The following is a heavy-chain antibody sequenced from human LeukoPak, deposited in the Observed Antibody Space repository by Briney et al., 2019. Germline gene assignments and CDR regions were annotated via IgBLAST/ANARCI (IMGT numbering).Heavy chain of an antibody. V-gene: IGHV1-46*01. CDR2: INPRGGST. Sequence: ASVKVSCKASGYTSTSHYMHWVRQAPGQGLGWMGVINPRGGSTTYAQKFQGRVTMTRDTSTSTVYMELSSLRSEDTAVYYCARVVWDCSGGSCYSEATRQGDWYFDLWGRGTLVSVSS. J-gene: IGHJ2*01. D-gene: IGHD2-15*01. CDR3: ARVVWDCSGGSCYSEATRQGDWYFDL. CDR1: GYTSTSHY.